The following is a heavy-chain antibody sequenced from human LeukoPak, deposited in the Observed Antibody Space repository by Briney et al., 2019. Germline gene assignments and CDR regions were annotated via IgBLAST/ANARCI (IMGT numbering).Heavy chain of an antibody. V-gene: IGHV1-69*05. CDR3: ARTAARRFDY. D-gene: IGHD6-6*01. J-gene: IGHJ4*02. CDR2: IIPIFGTA. CDR1: GGTFSSYA. Sequence: ASVKVSCKASGGTFSSYAISWVRQAPGHGLEWMGGIIPIFGTANYAQKFQGRVTMTRDTSTSTVYMELSSLRSDDTAVYYCARTAARRFDYWGQGTLVTVSS.